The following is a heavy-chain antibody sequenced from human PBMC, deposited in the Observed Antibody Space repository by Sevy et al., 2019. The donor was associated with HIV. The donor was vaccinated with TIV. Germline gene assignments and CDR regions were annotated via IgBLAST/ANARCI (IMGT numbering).Heavy chain of an antibody. Sequence: GGSLRLSCAASGFTFSKYSMSWVRQPPGKGLEWVSPLAFGCGKINYADSVKGGFTISRDNSKSSVYLQMNNLRPEDTAVYYCAREGCTKPHDYWGQGTLVTVSS. CDR1: GFTFSKYS. J-gene: IGHJ4*02. CDR3: AREGCTKPHDY. V-gene: IGHV3-23*01. D-gene: IGHD2-8*01. CDR2: LAFGCGKI.